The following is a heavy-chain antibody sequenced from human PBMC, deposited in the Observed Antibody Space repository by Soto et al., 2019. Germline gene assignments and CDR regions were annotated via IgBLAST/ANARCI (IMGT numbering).Heavy chain of an antibody. Sequence: EVQLLESGGGLVQPGGSLRLSCAASGFTFSSYAMSWVRQAPGKGLEWVSAISGSGGSTYYADSVKGRFTISRDNSKNTLYLEMNSLRAEDTAVYYCAKVIGVVPAAPDYWGQGTLVTVSS. J-gene: IGHJ4*02. V-gene: IGHV3-23*01. CDR3: AKVIGVVPAAPDY. D-gene: IGHD2-2*01. CDR2: ISGSGGST. CDR1: GFTFSSYA.